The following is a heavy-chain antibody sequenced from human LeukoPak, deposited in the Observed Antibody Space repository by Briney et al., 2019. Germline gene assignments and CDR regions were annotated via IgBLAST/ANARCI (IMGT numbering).Heavy chain of an antibody. J-gene: IGHJ4*02. CDR2: LSYDGSNK. Sequence: GGSLRLSCAASGXTFSNYGMQWVRQAPGKGLEWVAVLSYDGSNKYYADSVKGRFTISRDNSKNTLYLQMNSLRAEDTAVYYCARAIAVAGELDYWGQGTLVTVSS. CDR3: ARAIAVAGELDY. CDR1: GXTFSNYG. D-gene: IGHD6-19*01. V-gene: IGHV3-30*03.